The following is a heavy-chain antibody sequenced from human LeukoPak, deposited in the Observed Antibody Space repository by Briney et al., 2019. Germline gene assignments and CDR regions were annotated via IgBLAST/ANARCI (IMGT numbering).Heavy chain of an antibody. Sequence: SETLSLTCTVSGGSISSSSYYWGWIRQPPGKGLEWIGSIYYSGTTYYNPSLKSRVTISVDTSKNQFSLKLTSVTAADTAVYYCARLIGDYPYYFDYWGQGTLVTVSS. J-gene: IGHJ4*02. CDR2: IYYSGTT. CDR1: GGSISSSSYY. V-gene: IGHV4-39*01. D-gene: IGHD4-17*01. CDR3: ARLIGDYPYYFDY.